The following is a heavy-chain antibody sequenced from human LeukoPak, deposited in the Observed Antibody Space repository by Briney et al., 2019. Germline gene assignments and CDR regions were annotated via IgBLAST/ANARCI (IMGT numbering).Heavy chain of an antibody. CDR3: AREWQGGIAAAGTRIEGDY. J-gene: IGHJ4*02. V-gene: IGHV3-7*01. Sequence: GGSLRLFCAVSGFSVSGYWMTWVRQAPGKGLEWVANIKQDGSEKNYVDSVKGRFTISRDNAENSLFLQMNSLRVEDTAVYYCAREWQGGIAAAGTRIEGDYWGQGTLVAVSS. CDR1: GFSVSGYW. CDR2: IKQDGSEK. D-gene: IGHD6-13*01.